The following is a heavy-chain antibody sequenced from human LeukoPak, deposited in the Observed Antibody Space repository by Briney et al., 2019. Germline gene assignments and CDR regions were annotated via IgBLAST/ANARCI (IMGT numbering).Heavy chain of an antibody. CDR3: AKGVFGSAFNY. V-gene: IGHV1-69*05. CDR2: IIPIFGTA. CDR1: GGTFSSYA. J-gene: IGHJ4*02. D-gene: IGHD3-10*02. Sequence: GSSVKVSCKASGGTFSSYAISWWRQAPGQGLEWRGGIIPIFGTANYAQKFQGRVTITTDESTSTTYMDLSSLRADDTTVYYCAKGVFGSAFNYWGQGTMVTVSS.